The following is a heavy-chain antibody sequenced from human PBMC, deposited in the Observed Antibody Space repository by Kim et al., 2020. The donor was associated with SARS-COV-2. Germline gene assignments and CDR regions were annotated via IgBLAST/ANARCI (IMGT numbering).Heavy chain of an antibody. J-gene: IGHJ4*02. CDR3: ARANDIEYSSSSVEFDY. Sequence: GGSLRLSCAASGFTFSDYYMSWIRQAPGKGLEWVSYISSSSSYTNYADSVKGRFTISRDNAKNSLYLQMNSLRAEDTAVYYCARANDIEYSSSSVEFDYWGQGTLVTVSS. CDR2: ISSSSSYT. CDR1: GFTFSDYY. V-gene: IGHV3-11*06. D-gene: IGHD6-6*01.